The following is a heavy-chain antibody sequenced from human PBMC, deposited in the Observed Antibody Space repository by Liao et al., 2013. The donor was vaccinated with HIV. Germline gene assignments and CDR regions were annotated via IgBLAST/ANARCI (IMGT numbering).Heavy chain of an antibody. D-gene: IGHD6-13*01. V-gene: IGHV4-34*10. CDR1: GGSISSDY. J-gene: IGHJ4*02. CDR3: ARGYSITWSEDYFDY. CDR2: INHSGSA. Sequence: QVQLQESGPGLVKPSETLSLTCTVSGGSISSDYWTWIRQPPGRGLEWIGGINHSGSANYNPSLTSRVTMSVDTSKNQFSLRLSSVTAADTAMYYCARGYSITWSEDYFDYWGQGTLVTVSS.